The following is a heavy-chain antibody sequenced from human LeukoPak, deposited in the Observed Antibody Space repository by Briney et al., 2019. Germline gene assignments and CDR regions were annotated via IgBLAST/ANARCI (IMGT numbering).Heavy chain of an antibody. J-gene: IGHJ4*02. D-gene: IGHD5-24*01. CDR3: ARGGGSRDGYNFDY. V-gene: IGHV4-34*01. CDR1: GGSFSGYY. CDR2: INHSGST. Sequence: SETLSLTCAVYGGSFSGYYWSWIRQPPGKGLEWIGEINHSGSTNYNPSLKSRVTISVDTSKNQFSLKLSSVTAADTAVYYCARGGGSRDGYNFDYWGQGTPVTVSS.